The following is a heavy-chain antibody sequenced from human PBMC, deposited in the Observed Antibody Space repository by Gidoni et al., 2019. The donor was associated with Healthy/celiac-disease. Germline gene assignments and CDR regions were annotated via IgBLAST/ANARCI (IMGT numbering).Heavy chain of an antibody. CDR3: AKAGSITGTTFVDY. J-gene: IGHJ4*02. V-gene: IGHV3-23*01. CDR2: ISGSGGST. Sequence: EVPLLESGGGLVQPGGSLRLSCAASGFTFSSYAMSWVRQAPGKGLEWVSAISGSGGSTYYADSVKGWLTISRVNSKNTLYLQMNSLRAEETAVYYCAKAGSITGTTFVDYWGQGTLVTVSS. CDR1: GFTFSSYA. D-gene: IGHD1-7*01.